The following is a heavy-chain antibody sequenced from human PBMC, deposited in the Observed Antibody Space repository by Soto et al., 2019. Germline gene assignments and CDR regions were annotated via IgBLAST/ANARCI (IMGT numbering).Heavy chain of an antibody. CDR1: GYPFTGYA. CDR2: INAGNGNT. Sequence: GASVKVSCKASGYPFTGYAMHWVRQAPGQRLEWMGWINAGNGNTKYSQKFQGRVTITRDTSASAAYMELSSLRSEDTAVYYCATQEVGGSYVYTFDPWGQGTLVTVSS. V-gene: IGHV1-3*01. J-gene: IGHJ5*02. D-gene: IGHD1-26*01. CDR3: ATQEVGGSYVYTFDP.